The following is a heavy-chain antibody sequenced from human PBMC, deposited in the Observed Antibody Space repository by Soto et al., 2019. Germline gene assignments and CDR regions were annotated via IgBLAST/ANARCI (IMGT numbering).Heavy chain of an antibody. CDR1: GYTFTTYA. Sequence: ASVKVSCTASGYTFTTYAMHWVRQAPGQGLEWMGWINAGTGNTKYSQKLQGRVTITRDTSASTAYMELSSLRSEDAAVYYCARTDSGGATGPPALDYWGQGTLVTVSS. CDR2: INAGTGNT. J-gene: IGHJ4*02. V-gene: IGHV1-3*01. D-gene: IGHD1-26*01. CDR3: ARTDSGGATGPPALDY.